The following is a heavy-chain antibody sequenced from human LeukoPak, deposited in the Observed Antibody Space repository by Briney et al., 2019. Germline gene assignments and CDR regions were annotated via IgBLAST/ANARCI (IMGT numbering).Heavy chain of an antibody. CDR1: GGSISSSTYY. D-gene: IGHD6-13*01. Sequence: PSETLSLTCSVSGGSISSSTYYWGWIRQPPGKVLEWIGNIYNSGSTYYNPSLKSRVTISVETSKNQFSLKLSSVTAADTAVYYCARQAYSSNLGWFDPWGQGTLVTVSS. J-gene: IGHJ5*02. V-gene: IGHV4-39*01. CDR2: IYNSGST. CDR3: ARQAYSSNLGWFDP.